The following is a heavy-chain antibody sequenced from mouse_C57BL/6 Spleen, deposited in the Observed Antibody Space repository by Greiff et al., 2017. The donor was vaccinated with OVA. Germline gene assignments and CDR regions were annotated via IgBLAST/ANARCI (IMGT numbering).Heavy chain of an antibody. D-gene: IGHD2-1*01. CDR3: ARDRGNLYYFDY. CDR2: INYDGSST. CDR1: GFTFSDYY. Sequence: EVQLQESEGGLVQPGSSMKLSCTASGFTFSDYYMAWVRQVPEKGLEWVANINYDGSSTYYLDSLKSRFIISRDNAKNILYLQMSSLKSEDTATYYCARDRGNLYYFDYWGQGTTLTVSS. J-gene: IGHJ2*01. V-gene: IGHV5-16*01.